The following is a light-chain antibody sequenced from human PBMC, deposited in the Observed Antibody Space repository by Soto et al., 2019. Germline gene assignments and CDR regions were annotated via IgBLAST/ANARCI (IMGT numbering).Light chain of an antibody. CDR2: EAS. Sequence: DIQMTQSPSTLSASVGDRVTITCRASQTFGRWLAWFQQKPGKAPKLLIYEASNLQSGVPSRFSGSGSGTKFTLPVSRMQPDDYAPYYCQQYNSYLWTFGQGTKGEIK. CDR1: QTFGRW. V-gene: IGKV1-5*03. CDR3: QQYNSYLWT. J-gene: IGKJ1*01.